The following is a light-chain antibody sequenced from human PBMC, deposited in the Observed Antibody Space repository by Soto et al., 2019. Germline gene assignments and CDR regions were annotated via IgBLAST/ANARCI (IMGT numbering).Light chain of an antibody. CDR3: QQDGSSPPYT. V-gene: IGKV3-20*01. CDR2: GAS. CDR1: QSVSSSY. Sequence: EIVLTQSPGTLSLSPGERATLSCRASQSVSSSYLAWYQQKPGQAPRLLIYGASSRATGIPDRFSGSGSVTDFNFTISRLETVDFAVYYCQQDGSSPPYTFGQGTKLEIK. J-gene: IGKJ2*01.